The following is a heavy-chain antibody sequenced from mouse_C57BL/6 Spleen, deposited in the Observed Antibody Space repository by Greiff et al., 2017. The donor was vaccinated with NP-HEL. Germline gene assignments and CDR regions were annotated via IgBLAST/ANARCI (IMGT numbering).Heavy chain of an antibody. CDR2: ISNGGGST. Sequence: EVKVVESGGGLVQPGGSLKLSCAASGFTFTDYYMYWVRQTPEKRLEWVAYISNGGGSTYYPDTVKGRFTISRDNAKNTLYLQMSRLKSEDTAMYYCARQRDYDDGYYFDYWGQGTTLTVSS. CDR3: ARQRDYDDGYYFDY. J-gene: IGHJ2*01. V-gene: IGHV5-12*01. D-gene: IGHD2-4*01. CDR1: GFTFTDYY.